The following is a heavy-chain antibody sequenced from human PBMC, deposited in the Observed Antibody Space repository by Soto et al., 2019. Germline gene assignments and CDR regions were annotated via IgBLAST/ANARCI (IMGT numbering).Heavy chain of an antibody. Sequence: SVKVSCKASGGTFSSYAISWVRQAPGQGLEWMGGIIPIFGTANYAQKFQGRVTITADESTSTAYMELSSLRSEDTAVYYCARDYTPKNYYYDSSGYHDYWGQGTLVTVSS. CDR3: ARDYTPKNYYYDSSGYHDY. V-gene: IGHV1-69*13. D-gene: IGHD3-22*01. CDR2: IIPIFGTA. J-gene: IGHJ4*02. CDR1: GGTFSSYA.